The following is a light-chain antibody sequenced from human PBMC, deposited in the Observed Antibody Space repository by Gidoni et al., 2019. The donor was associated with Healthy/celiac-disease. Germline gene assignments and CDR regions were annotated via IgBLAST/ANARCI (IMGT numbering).Light chain of an antibody. Sequence: EIVLTHSTATLSLSPGERATPACRASQSVSSYLAWYKQKPGQDPRLLIHDASNRATGIPARFSVSGSGTDFTLTISSLEPEDFAVYYCQQRSNWPPGLTFGGGTKVEIK. CDR1: QSVSSY. V-gene: IGKV3-11*01. CDR2: DAS. J-gene: IGKJ4*01. CDR3: QQRSNWPPGLT.